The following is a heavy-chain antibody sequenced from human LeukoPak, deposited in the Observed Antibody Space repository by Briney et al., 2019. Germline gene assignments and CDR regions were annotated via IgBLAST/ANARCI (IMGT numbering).Heavy chain of an antibody. V-gene: IGHV4-39*07. Sequence: PSETLSLTCTVSSGSISTSNYYWIWIRQPPGKGLEWIGEINHSGITNYNPSLKSRVTILVDTSKNQFSLRLSSVTAADTAMYYCARLNIAGGFDYWGQGTPVTVSS. D-gene: IGHD5-12*01. CDR2: INHSGIT. CDR3: ARLNIAGGFDY. J-gene: IGHJ4*02. CDR1: SGSISTSNYY.